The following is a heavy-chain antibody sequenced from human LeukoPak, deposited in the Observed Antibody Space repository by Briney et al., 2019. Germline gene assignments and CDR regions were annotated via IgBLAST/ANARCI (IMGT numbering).Heavy chain of an antibody. V-gene: IGHV3-11*04. CDR2: ISSSGSTI. Sequence: PGGSLRLSCAASGFTFSDYYMSWIRQAPGKGLEWVSYISSSGSTIYYADSVKGRFTISRDNAENSLYLQMNSLRAEDTAVYYCARDLGYDFWSGYLFPSRGNWFDPWGQGTLVTVSS. CDR3: ARDLGYDFWSGYLFPSRGNWFDP. J-gene: IGHJ5*02. CDR1: GFTFSDYY. D-gene: IGHD3-3*01.